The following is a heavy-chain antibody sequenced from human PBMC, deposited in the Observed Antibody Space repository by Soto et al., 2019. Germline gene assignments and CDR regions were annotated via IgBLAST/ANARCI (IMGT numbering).Heavy chain of an antibody. V-gene: IGHV1-45*02. D-gene: IGHD1-26*01. CDR3: AGGGAGSGPFTWELPDH. Sequence: QMQLVQSGVEVKKPGSSVTVSCKALGNTFTYRYLHWVRQAPGQALEWMGWITPFNGDVHYAQKFQERVTITRDRSINTAYMRMSSLRSEDTAMYYCAGGGAGSGPFTWELPDHWGQGTLVTVSS. J-gene: IGHJ4*02. CDR1: GNTFTYRY. CDR2: ITPFNGDV.